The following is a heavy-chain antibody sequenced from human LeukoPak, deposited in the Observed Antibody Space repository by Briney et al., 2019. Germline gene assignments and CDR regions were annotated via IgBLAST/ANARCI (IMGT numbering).Heavy chain of an antibody. J-gene: IGHJ6*02. CDR1: GFSFSSYG. V-gene: IGHV3-33*01. CDR3: ARDNHRSDYRDYVHYYYGMDV. Sequence: PGGSLRRSCAASGFSFSSYGMHWVRQAPGKGLQWVAFIWYDGSNKYYADSVEGRLTISRDNSKNTLYLQMNSLRPEDTAVYYCARDNHRSDYRDYVHYYYGMDVWGQGTAVTVSS. D-gene: IGHD4-17*01. CDR2: IWYDGSNK.